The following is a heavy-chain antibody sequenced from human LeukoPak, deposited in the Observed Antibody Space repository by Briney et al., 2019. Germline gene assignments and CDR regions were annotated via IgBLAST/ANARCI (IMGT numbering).Heavy chain of an antibody. CDR1: GGTFSSYA. D-gene: IGHD6-13*01. J-gene: IGHJ4*02. V-gene: IGHV1-2*04. CDR2: INPNSGGT. Sequence: ASVKVSCKASGGTFSSYAISRVRQAPGQGLEWMGWINPNSGGTNYAQKFQGWVTMTRDTSISTAYMELSRLRSDDTAVYYCARGIKSRSWFFDYWGQGTLVTVSS. CDR3: ARGIKSRSWFFDY.